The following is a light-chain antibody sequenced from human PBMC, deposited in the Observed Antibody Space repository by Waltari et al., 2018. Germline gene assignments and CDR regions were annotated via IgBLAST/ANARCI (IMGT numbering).Light chain of an antibody. CDR2: AAS. CDR3: QQRSNWPIS. Sequence: ILLTQSPAPLSLSPGERATLSCRASQSVSDYLAWYQQNPGKAPRLLISAASNRATGIPARFSGSGSGTDFTLTISSLEPEDFAFYYCQQRSNWPISFGQGTRLEIK. CDR1: QSVSDY. J-gene: IGKJ5*01. V-gene: IGKV3-11*01.